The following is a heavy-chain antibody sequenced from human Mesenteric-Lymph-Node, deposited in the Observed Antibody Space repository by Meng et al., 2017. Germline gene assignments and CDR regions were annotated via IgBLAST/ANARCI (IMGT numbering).Heavy chain of an antibody. Sequence: QVQLVQSGAYVKNPGASVKVSCKASGYTLPTYGITLVRQAPGQGLEWMGWISAYNGNTNYAQNLQGRVTMTTDTSTSTAFMELRSLTSDDTAVYYCARDRVLDYYDPSRKGYFQHWGQGTLVTVSS. D-gene: IGHD3-22*01. CDR2: ISAYNGNT. V-gene: IGHV1-18*01. CDR3: ARDRVLDYYDPSRKGYFQH. J-gene: IGHJ1*01. CDR1: GYTLPTYG.